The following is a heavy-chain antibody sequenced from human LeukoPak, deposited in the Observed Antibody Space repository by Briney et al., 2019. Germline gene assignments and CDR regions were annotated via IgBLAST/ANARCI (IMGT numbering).Heavy chain of an antibody. J-gene: IGHJ6*03. V-gene: IGHV4-59*01. CDR3: ARGTIGAEDYMDV. CDR1: GGSISSYY. Sequence: PSETLSLTCTVSGGSISSYYWSWIRQPPGKGLEWIGYIYYSGSTNYNPSLKSRVTISVDTSKNQFSLKLSSVTAADTAVYYCARGTIGAEDYMDVWGKGTTVTVSS. D-gene: IGHD3-3*01. CDR2: IYYSGST.